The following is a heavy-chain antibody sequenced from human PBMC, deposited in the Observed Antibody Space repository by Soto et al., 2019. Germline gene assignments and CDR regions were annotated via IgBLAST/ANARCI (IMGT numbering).Heavy chain of an antibody. CDR3: ARGGSQGSVEYYFDY. CDR1: GGTFSSYA. J-gene: IGHJ4*02. CDR2: IIPIFGTA. V-gene: IGHV1-69*13. Sequence: ASVKVSCKASGGTFSSYAISWVRQAPGQGLEWMGGIIPIFGTANYAQKFQGRVTITADESTSTAYMELSSLRSEDTAVYYCARGGSQGSVEYYFDYWGQGTLVTVSS.